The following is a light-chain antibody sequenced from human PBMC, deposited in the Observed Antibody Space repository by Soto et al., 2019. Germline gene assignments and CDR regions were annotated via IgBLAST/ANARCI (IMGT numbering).Light chain of an antibody. CDR3: SSYAGSNNLVV. CDR1: SSDVGSYNY. CDR2: EVS. J-gene: IGLJ2*01. Sequence: QAVVTQPPSASGSPGQSVTISCTGTSSDVGSYNYVSWYQQHPGKAPKLIIYEVSKRPSGVPDRFSGSKSDNTASLTVSGLQGEDEADYYCSSYAGSNNLVVFGGGTKVTVL. V-gene: IGLV2-8*01.